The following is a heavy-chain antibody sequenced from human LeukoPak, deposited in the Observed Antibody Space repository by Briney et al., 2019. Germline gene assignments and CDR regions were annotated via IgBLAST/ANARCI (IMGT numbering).Heavy chain of an antibody. CDR3: ARQTGVLRFLEWLPDQIDY. Sequence: SETLSLTCAVSGYSISSGYYWGWIRQPPGKGLEWIGSIYHSGSTYYNLSLKSRVTISVDTSKNQFSLKLSSVTAADTAVYYCARQTGVLRFLEWLPDQIDYWGQGTLVTVSS. CDR1: GYSISSGYY. D-gene: IGHD3-3*01. J-gene: IGHJ4*02. V-gene: IGHV4-38-2*01. CDR2: IYHSGST.